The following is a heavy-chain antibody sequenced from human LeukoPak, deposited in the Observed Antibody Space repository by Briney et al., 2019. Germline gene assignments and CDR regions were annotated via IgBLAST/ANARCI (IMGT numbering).Heavy chain of an antibody. D-gene: IGHD6-6*01. CDR2: MNPNSGNT. CDR3: ARGTRIAARPGSEYFQH. V-gene: IGHV1-8*03. CDR1: GGTFSSYA. J-gene: IGHJ1*01. Sequence: ASVKVSCKASGGTFSSYAISWVRQAPGQGLEWMGWMNPNSGNTGYAQKFQGRVTITRNTSISTAYMELSSLRSEDTAVYYCARGTRIAARPGSEYFQHWGQGTLVTVSS.